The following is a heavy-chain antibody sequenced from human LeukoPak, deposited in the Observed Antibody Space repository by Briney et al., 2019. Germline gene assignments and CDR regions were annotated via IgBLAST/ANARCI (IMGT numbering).Heavy chain of an antibody. CDR2: INHSGGT. CDR1: GGSFSGSY. CDR3: AREDISSWNLGWFDP. Sequence: PSETLSLTCGDYGGSFSGSYWSWIRQPPGKGLEWIGEINHSGGTNYNPSLKSRVTISVDTSKNQFSLKLSSVTAADTAVYYCAREDISSWNLGWFDPWGQGTLVTVSS. V-gene: IGHV4-34*01. D-gene: IGHD6-13*01. J-gene: IGHJ5*02.